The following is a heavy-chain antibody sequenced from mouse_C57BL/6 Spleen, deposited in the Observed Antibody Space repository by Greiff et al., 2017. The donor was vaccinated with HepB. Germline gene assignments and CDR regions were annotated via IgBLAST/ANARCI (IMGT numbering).Heavy chain of an antibody. CDR3: ARSYGNSPGFAY. V-gene: IGHV1-31*01. CDR2: IYPYNGVS. Sequence: EVQLVESGPELVKPGASVKISCKASGYSFTGYYMHWVKQSHGNILDWIGYIYPYNGVSSYNQKFNGKATLTVDKASSTAYMELRSLTSEDSAVYYCARSYGNSPGFAYWGKGTLVTVSA. J-gene: IGHJ3*01. D-gene: IGHD2-1*01. CDR1: GYSFTGYY.